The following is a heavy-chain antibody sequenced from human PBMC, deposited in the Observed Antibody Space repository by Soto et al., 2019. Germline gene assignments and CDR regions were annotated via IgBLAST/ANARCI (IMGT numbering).Heavy chain of an antibody. Sequence: GGSLRLSCAASGFTFSDHYMDWVRQAPGQGLEWVGRSRDKSKSYFTDYAASVKGRFTISRDDSKSSLYLQMDSLKTEDTAVYFCARAKVGPNTNDYWGQGTLVTVSS. CDR3: ARAKVGPNTNDY. D-gene: IGHD1-26*01. CDR1: GFTFSDHY. J-gene: IGHJ4*02. V-gene: IGHV3-72*01. CDR2: SRDKSKSYFT.